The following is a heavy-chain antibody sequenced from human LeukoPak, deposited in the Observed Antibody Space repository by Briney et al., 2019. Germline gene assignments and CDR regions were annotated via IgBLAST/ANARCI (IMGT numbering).Heavy chain of an antibody. D-gene: IGHD6-13*01. CDR3: ARPTIAAAGNFEY. Sequence: GGSLRLSCAASGFTFSSYEMNWVRQAPGKGLEWVSYISSSGSTTHYADSVKGRFTISRDNAKNSLYLQVNSLRAEDTAVYYCARPTIAAAGNFEYWGQGTLVTVSS. CDR2: ISSSGSTT. CDR1: GFTFSSYE. V-gene: IGHV3-48*03. J-gene: IGHJ4*02.